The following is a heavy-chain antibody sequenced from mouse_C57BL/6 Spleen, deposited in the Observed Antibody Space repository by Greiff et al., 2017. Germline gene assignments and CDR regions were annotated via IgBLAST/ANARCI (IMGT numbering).Heavy chain of an antibody. V-gene: IGHV1-47*01. Sequence: VQLVESGAELVKPGASVKMSCKASGYTFTTYPIEWMKQNHGKSLEWIGNFHPYNDDTKYNEKFKGKATLTVEKSSSTVYLELSRLTSDDSAVYYCAITGWDYYYAMDYWGQGTSVTVSS. CDR1: GYTFTTYP. CDR3: AITGWDYYYAMDY. CDR2: FHPYNDDT. D-gene: IGHD4-1*01. J-gene: IGHJ4*01.